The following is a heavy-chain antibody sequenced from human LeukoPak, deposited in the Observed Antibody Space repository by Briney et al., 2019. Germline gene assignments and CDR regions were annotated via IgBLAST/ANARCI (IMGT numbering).Heavy chain of an antibody. Sequence: GGSLRLSCAASGFTFSSYSMNWVRQAPGKGLEWVSYISSSSSTIYYADSVKGRFTISRDNAKNSLYLQMNSLRAEDTAVYYCAREVDCSGGSCYYFDYWGQGTLVTVSS. CDR1: GFTFSSYS. D-gene: IGHD2-15*01. CDR2: ISSSSSTI. J-gene: IGHJ4*02. V-gene: IGHV3-48*01. CDR3: AREVDCSGGSCYYFDY.